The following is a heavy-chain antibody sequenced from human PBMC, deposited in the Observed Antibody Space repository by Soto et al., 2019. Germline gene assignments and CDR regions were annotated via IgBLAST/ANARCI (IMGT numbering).Heavy chain of an antibody. CDR2: INPNSGGT. V-gene: IGHV1-2*02. J-gene: IGHJ6*02. CDR3: ARAAVVVPAARPLYYYYGMDV. CDR1: GYTFTGYY. Sequence: ASVKVSCKASGYTFTGYYMHWVRQAPGQGLEWMGWINPNSGGTNYAQKFQDRVTLTRDTSLSTAYMELSSLRSEDTAVYYCARAAVVVPAARPLYYYYGMDVWGQGTTVTVSS. D-gene: IGHD2-2*01.